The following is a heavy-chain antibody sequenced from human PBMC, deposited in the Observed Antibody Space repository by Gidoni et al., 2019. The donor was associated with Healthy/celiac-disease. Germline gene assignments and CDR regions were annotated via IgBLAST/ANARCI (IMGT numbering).Heavy chain of an antibody. CDR1: VFTLSYYY. Sequence: QVQMVESGGGLDKPGGSMRLSCAASVFTLSYYYMSCIRQAPGKGLEWVSYISSISSYTNYADSVKGRFTSSRDNAKNSLYLQMNSLRAGDTAVYDCARELELRFDYWGQGTLVTFSS. CDR2: ISSISSYT. CDR3: ARELELRFDY. J-gene: IGHJ4*02. V-gene: IGHV3-11*06. D-gene: IGHD1-7*01.